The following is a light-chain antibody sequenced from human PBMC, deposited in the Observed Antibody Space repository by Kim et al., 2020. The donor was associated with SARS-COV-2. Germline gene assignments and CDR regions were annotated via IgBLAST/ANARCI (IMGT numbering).Light chain of an antibody. Sequence: SVKLTCTLSSGHSSYAIAWHRQQPEKSPRYLMKLNSDGSHSKGDGIPDRFSGSSSGAERYLTISSLQSEDEADYYCQTWGTGIHWVFGGGTKLTVL. CDR3: QTWGTGIHWV. V-gene: IGLV4-69*01. J-gene: IGLJ3*02. CDR1: SGHSSYA. CDR2: LNSDGSH.